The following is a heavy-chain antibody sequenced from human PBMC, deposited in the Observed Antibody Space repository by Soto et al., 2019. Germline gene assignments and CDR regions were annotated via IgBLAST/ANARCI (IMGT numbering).Heavy chain of an antibody. V-gene: IGHV3-21*01. Sequence: EVQLVESGGGLVKPGGSLRLSCAASGFTFSSYSMNWVRQAPGKGLEWVSSISSSSSYIYYADSVEGRFTISRDNAKNSLYLQMNSLRAEDTAVYYCQLALNWFDPWGQGTLVTVSS. J-gene: IGHJ5*02. D-gene: IGHD6-13*01. CDR1: GFTFSSYS. CDR2: ISSSSSYI. CDR3: QLALNWFDP.